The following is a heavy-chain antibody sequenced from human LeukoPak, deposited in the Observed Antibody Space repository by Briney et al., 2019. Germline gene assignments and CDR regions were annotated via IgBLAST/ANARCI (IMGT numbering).Heavy chain of an antibody. CDR3: ARLYSNTWYYYDSSGYDYADY. V-gene: IGHV4-39*01. J-gene: IGHJ4*02. Sequence: PSETLSLTCTVSGGSISSSSYYRGWIRQPPGKGLEWIGSIYYSGSTYYNPSLKSRVTISVDTSKNQFSLKLSSVTAADTAVYYCARLYSNTWYYYDSSGYDYADYWGQGTLVTVSS. CDR1: GGSISSSSYY. D-gene: IGHD3-22*01. CDR2: IYYSGST.